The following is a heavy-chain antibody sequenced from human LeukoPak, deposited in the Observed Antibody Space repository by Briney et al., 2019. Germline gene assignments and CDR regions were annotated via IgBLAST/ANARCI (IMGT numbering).Heavy chain of an antibody. D-gene: IGHD6-6*01. CDR3: TTDSGGGRPFDY. CDR2: IRQDGSDK. J-gene: IGHJ4*02. CDR1: GFTFSGYW. V-gene: IGHV3-7*01. Sequence: GGSLRLSCAASGFTFSGYWMSWVRQAPGKGLEWVANIRQDGSDKYYVDSVKGRFTISRDNAKNSLFLQMNSLRAEDTAVYFCTTDSGGGRPFDYWGQGTLVIVPS.